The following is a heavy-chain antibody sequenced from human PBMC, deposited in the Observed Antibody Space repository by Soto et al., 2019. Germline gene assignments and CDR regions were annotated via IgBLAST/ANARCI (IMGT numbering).Heavy chain of an antibody. CDR2: IWYDGSNK. CDR1: GFTFSSYG. J-gene: IGHJ4*02. CDR3: ARGWDTAMGYYFDY. D-gene: IGHD5-18*01. Sequence: QVQLVESGGGVVQPGRSLRLSCAASGFTFSSYGMHWVRQAPGKGLEWVAVIWYDGSNKYYADSVKGRFTISRDNSKNTLYLQMNSLRAEDTAVYYCARGWDTAMGYYFDYWGQGTLVTVSS. V-gene: IGHV3-33*01.